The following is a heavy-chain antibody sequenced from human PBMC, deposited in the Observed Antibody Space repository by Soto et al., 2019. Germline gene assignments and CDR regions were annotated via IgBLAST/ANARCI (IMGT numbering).Heavy chain of an antibody. D-gene: IGHD2-2*01. V-gene: IGHV3-9*01. CDR1: GFTFDDYA. CDR3: AKDMGGYCSSTSCPPEIVAGDWYFDL. Sequence: EVQLVESGGGLVQPGRSLRLSCAASGFTFDDYAMHWVRQAPGKGLEWVSGISWNSGSIGYADSVKGRFTISRDNAKNSLYLQMNSLRAEDTALYYCAKDMGGYCSSTSCPPEIVAGDWYFDLWGRGTLVTVSS. J-gene: IGHJ2*01. CDR2: ISWNSGSI.